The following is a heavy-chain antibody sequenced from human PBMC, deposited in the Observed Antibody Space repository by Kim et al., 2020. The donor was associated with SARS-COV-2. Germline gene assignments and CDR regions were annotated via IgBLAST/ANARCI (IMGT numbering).Heavy chain of an antibody. Sequence: GESLKISCKGSGYSFTSYWIGWVRQMPGKGLEWMGIIYPGDSDTRYSPSFQGQVTISADKSISTAYLQWSSLKASDTAMYYCARKHYCGGDCYTDPDAFDIWGQGTMVTVSS. V-gene: IGHV5-51*01. J-gene: IGHJ3*02. D-gene: IGHD2-21*02. CDR1: GYSFTSYW. CDR2: IYPGDSDT. CDR3: ARKHYCGGDCYTDPDAFDI.